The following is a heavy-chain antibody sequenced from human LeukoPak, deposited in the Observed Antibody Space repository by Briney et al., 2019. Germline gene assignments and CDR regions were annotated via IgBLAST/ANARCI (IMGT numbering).Heavy chain of an antibody. CDR1: GYSISSGYY. J-gene: IGHJ4*02. D-gene: IGHD3-3*01. CDR3: ARTGYYDFWSGYYDY. CDR2: IYHSGST. Sequence: SETLSLTCAVSGYSISSGYYWGWVRQPPGKGLEWIGSIYHSGSTYYNPSLKSRVTILVATSKNQFSLKLSSVTAADTAVYYCARTGYYDFWSGYYDYWGQGTLVTVSS. V-gene: IGHV4-38-2*01.